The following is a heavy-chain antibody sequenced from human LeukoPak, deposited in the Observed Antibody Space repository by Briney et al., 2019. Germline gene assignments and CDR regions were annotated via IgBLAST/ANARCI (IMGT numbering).Heavy chain of an antibody. Sequence: GGSLRLSCAASGFTVSSNYTSWVRQAPGKGLEWVSVIYSGGGTYYADSVKGRFTISRDNSKNTLYLQMNSLRAEDTAVYYCARGGYDLGDAENWFDPWGQGTLVTVSS. J-gene: IGHJ5*02. D-gene: IGHD5-12*01. CDR2: IYSGGGT. CDR3: ARGGYDLGDAENWFDP. V-gene: IGHV3-66*01. CDR1: GFTVSSNY.